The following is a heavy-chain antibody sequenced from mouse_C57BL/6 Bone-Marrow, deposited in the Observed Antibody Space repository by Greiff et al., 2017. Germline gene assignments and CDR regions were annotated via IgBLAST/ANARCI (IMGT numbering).Heavy chain of an antibody. Sequence: EVKLVESGGGLVKPGGSLKLSCAASGFTFSSYTMSWVRQTPEKRLQWVAAISGGGGSTYYPDSVKGRFTISRDNDKNILYLQMSSLRSEDTALYYCSRQVTTVLATKYFDVWGTGTTVTVSS. V-gene: IGHV5-9*01. CDR2: ISGGGGST. J-gene: IGHJ1*03. D-gene: IGHD1-1*01. CDR1: GFTFSSYT. CDR3: SRQVTTVLATKYFDV.